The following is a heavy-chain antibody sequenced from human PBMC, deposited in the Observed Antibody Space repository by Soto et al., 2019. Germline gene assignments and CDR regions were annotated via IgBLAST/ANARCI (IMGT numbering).Heavy chain of an antibody. V-gene: IGHV2-5*01. CDR3: AHRGGATVGLYYFDY. J-gene: IGHJ4*02. CDR1: GFSLSTTGVG. CDR2: IYWHDDE. Sequence: LVNPTQTLTLTCTFSGFSLSTTGVGVSWIRQPPGKAREWLAIIYWHDDERYSPSLKSRLTITKDTSKNQVVLTMTNMDPVDTATYYCAHRGGATVGLYYFDYWGQGALVTVSS. D-gene: IGHD3-16*01.